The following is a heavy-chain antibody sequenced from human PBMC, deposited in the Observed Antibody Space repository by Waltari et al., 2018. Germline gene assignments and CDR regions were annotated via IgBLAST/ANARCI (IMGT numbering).Heavy chain of an antibody. CDR1: GLPFSSYG. CDR2: TRYDGSNK. Sequence: QVQLVESGGGVVQPGGSLRLSCAASGLPFSSYGMHWVGQAPGRVLEWVAFTRYDGSNKYYSDSVKGRFTISRDNSKNTLYLQMNSLRAEDTAVYYCAKAGISLAAAGMGWIDYWGQGTLVTVSS. J-gene: IGHJ4*02. CDR3: AKAGISLAAAGMGWIDY. V-gene: IGHV3-30*02. D-gene: IGHD6-13*01.